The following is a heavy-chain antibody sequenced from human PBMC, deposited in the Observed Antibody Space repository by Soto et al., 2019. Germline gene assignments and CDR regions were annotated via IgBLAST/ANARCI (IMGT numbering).Heavy chain of an antibody. V-gene: IGHV4-4*02. J-gene: IGHJ5*02. CDR2: MYHSGST. Sequence: QVQLQESGPGLVKPSGTLSLTCAVSGGSISSSNWWSWVRQPPGKGLEWIGEMYHSGSTNHNPSRKSRVTISVDKSKNQFSLKLSSGTAADTAVYYCARAHCSGGSCYSVQHWFDPWGQGTLVTVSS. D-gene: IGHD2-15*01. CDR3: ARAHCSGGSCYSVQHWFDP. CDR1: GGSISSSNW.